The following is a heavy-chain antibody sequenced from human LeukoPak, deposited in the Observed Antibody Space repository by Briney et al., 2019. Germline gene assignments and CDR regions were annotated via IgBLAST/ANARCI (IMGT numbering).Heavy chain of an antibody. D-gene: IGHD2-15*01. CDR1: GYTFTSYG. CDR2: ISAYNGNT. J-gene: IGHJ4*02. CDR3: ARDGGPGRYCGGGSCYWDY. V-gene: IGHV1-18*01. Sequence: ASVKVSCKASGYTFTSYGISWVRQAPGQGLEWMGWISAYNGNTHYAQKLQGRVTMTTDTSTSTAYMELRSLRSDDTAVYYCARDGGPGRYCGGGSCYWDYWGQGTLVTVSS.